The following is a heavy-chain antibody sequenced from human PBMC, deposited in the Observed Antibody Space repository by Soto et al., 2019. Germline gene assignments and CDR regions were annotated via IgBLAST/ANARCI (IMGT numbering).Heavy chain of an antibody. CDR1: GFTFSSYA. D-gene: IGHD2-2*01. CDR3: AKDRAKFCSSTSCYPYYFDY. CDR2: ISGSGGST. V-gene: IGHV3-23*01. J-gene: IGHJ4*02. Sequence: GGSLRLSCAASGFTFSSYAMSWVRQAPGKGLEWVSAISGSGGSTYYADSVKGRFTISRDNSKNTLYLQMNSLRAEDTAVYYCAKDRAKFCSSTSCYPYYFDYWGQGTLVTVSS.